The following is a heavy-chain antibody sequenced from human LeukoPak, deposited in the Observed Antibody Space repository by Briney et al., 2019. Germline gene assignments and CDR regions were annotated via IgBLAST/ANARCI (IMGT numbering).Heavy chain of an antibody. CDR2: INFDGSST. J-gene: IGHJ4*02. Sequence: GGSLRLSCAASGFALSNYWMHWVRQVPGKGPVWVSRINFDGSSTNYADSVRGRFTISRENARNTLFLQMHSLRAEDTAVYCCARAYSSGSVLGIRLDYFDHWGPGALVTVSS. V-gene: IGHV3-74*01. D-gene: IGHD6-19*01. CDR1: GFALSNYW. CDR3: ARAYSSGSVLGIRLDYFDH.